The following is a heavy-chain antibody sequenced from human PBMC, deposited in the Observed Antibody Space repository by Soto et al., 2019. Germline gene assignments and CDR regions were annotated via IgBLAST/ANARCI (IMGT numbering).Heavy chain of an antibody. V-gene: IGHV1-69*01. CDR1: GGTFSSYA. CDR2: IIPIFGTA. D-gene: IGHD2-15*01. J-gene: IGHJ4*02. Sequence: KVYCKASGGTFSSYAISLVRHAPGQGLEWMGGIIPIFGTANYAQKFQGRVTITADESTSTAYMELSSLRSEDTAVYYCARVYCSGGSCYGGYFYFDYWGQGTLVTFSS. CDR3: ARVYCSGGSCYGGYFYFDY.